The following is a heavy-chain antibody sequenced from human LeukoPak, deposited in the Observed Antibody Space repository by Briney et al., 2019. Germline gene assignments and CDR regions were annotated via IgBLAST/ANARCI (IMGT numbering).Heavy chain of an antibody. V-gene: IGHV4-59*11. CDR1: GGSISSHY. D-gene: IGHD1-26*01. CDR3: ARFSQELYYSDH. Sequence: SETLSLTCTFSGGSISSHYWSWIRQPPGKGLEWIGYIYYSGGTNYNPSLKSRVAISVDTSKNQFSLKLSSVTAADTAMYYCARFSQELYYSDHWGLGTLVTVSS. J-gene: IGHJ4*02. CDR2: IYYSGGT.